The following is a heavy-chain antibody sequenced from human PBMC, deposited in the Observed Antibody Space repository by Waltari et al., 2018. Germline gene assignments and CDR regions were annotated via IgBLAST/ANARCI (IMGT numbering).Heavy chain of an antibody. D-gene: IGHD3-22*01. CDR1: GFTFSRYA. J-gene: IGHJ4*02. CDR3: ASSLDSSGYYYGSDY. CDR2: ISYDGSNK. V-gene: IGHV3-30-3*01. Sequence: QVQLVESGGGVVQPGRSLRLSCAASGFTFSRYAMHWVRQAPGKGLEWVAVISYDGSNKYYADSVKGRFTISRDNSKNTLYLQMNSLRAEDTAVYYCASSLDSSGYYYGSDYWGQGTLVTVSS.